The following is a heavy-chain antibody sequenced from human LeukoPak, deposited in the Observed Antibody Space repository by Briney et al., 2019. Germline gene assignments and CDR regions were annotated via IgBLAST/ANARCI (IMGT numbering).Heavy chain of an antibody. CDR2: INPSGGST. J-gene: IGHJ4*02. Sequence: ASVKVSCKASGYAFTSYYMHWVRQAPGRGLEWMGIINPSGGSTSYAQKFQGRVTMTRDTSTSTVYMELSSRRSEDTAVYYCARHPENSYGYLWGQGTLVTVSS. V-gene: IGHV1-46*01. CDR3: ARHPENSYGYL. D-gene: IGHD5-18*01. CDR1: GYAFTSYY.